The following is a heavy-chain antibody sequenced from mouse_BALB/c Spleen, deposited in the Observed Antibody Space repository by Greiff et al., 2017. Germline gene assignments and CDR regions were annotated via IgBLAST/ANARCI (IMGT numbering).Heavy chain of an antibody. Sequence: VQLKQSGAELVRPGALVKLSCKASGFNIKDYYMHWVKQRPEQGLEWIGWIDPENGNTIYDPKFQGKASITADTSSNTAYLQLSSLTSEDTAVYYCARAVRRPSWFAYWGQGTLVTVSA. CDR3: ARAVRRPSWFAY. V-gene: IGHV14-1*02. CDR2: IDPENGNT. J-gene: IGHJ3*01. CDR1: GFNIKDYY. D-gene: IGHD2-14*01.